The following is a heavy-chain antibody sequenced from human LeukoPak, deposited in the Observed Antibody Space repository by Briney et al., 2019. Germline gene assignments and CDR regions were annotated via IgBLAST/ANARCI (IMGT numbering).Heavy chain of an antibody. Sequence: SETLSLTCTVSGFSISSGRYWGWVRPPPGAGLEWIGSVYQSGTTYYNPSLKSRVTTSVDMSKNQFSLRLRPVTAADTAVYYCARIFIRNGYSSYFDCWGQGTLVTVSS. CDR1: GFSISSGRY. V-gene: IGHV4-38-2*02. CDR2: VYQSGTT. D-gene: IGHD5-18*01. CDR3: ARIFIRNGYSSYFDC. J-gene: IGHJ4*02.